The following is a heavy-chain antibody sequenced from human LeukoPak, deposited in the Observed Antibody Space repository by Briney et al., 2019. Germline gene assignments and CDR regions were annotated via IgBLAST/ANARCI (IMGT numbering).Heavy chain of an antibody. CDR3: ARTARIAATVGDYFDY. CDR2: INAGSGDT. D-gene: IGHD6-13*01. V-gene: IGHV1-3*01. Sequence: ASVKVSCKASGYTFTSHAIHWVRQAPRQRPEWMGWINAGSGDTKCSQNLEGRVTITRDTSASTAYMELSSLKSEDTAVYYCARTARIAATVGDYFDYWGQGTLVTVSS. CDR1: GYTFTSHA. J-gene: IGHJ4*02.